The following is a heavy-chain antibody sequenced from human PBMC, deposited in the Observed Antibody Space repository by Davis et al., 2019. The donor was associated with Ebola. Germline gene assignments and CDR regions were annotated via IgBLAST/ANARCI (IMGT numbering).Heavy chain of an antibody. Sequence: PGGSLRLSCAASGFTFSNYWMHWVRQAPGKGLVWVSRINSDGSSTTHADSVKGRFAISRDNAKNTLYLQMNSLTAGDTALYYCARGPVPDASRPEYFQYWGQGTLVTVSS. D-gene: IGHD2-2*01. J-gene: IGHJ1*01. CDR1: GFTFSNYW. CDR3: ARGPVPDASRPEYFQY. V-gene: IGHV3-74*03. CDR2: INSDGSST.